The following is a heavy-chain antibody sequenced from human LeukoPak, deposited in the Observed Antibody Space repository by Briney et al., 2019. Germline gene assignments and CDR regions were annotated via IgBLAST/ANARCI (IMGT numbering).Heavy chain of an antibody. CDR2: IKQDGSEK. J-gene: IGHJ5*02. CDR1: GFSFRSYW. Sequence: PGGSLRLTCAATGFSFRSYWMNWVRQAPGKGLEWLAIIKQDGSEKHYKGSMEGRFTISRDNAKNSLHLQMNSLRAEDTAVYYCAGGSGYLITSWGQGTLVTVSS. CDR3: AGGSGYLITS. D-gene: IGHD3-9*01. V-gene: IGHV3-7*01.